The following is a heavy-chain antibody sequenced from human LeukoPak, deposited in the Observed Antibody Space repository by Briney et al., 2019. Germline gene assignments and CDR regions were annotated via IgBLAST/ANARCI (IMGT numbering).Heavy chain of an antibody. V-gene: IGHV3-48*04. CDR1: GFTFSSYS. CDR2: ISSSSSTI. D-gene: IGHD4-17*01. J-gene: IGHJ4*02. CDR3: ARAVTVTTVTSYDY. Sequence: PGGSLRLSCAASGFTFSSYSMNWVRQAPGKGLEWVSYISSSSSTIYYADSVKGRFTISRDNAKNSLYLQMNSLRAEDTAVYYCARAVTVTTVTSYDYWGQGTLVTVSS.